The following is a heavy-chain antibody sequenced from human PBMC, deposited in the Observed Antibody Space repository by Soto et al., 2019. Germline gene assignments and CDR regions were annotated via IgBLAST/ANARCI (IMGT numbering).Heavy chain of an antibody. CDR2: ISSSSSYT. D-gene: IGHD1-7*01. V-gene: IGHV3-11*06. Sequence: ESGGGLVKPGGSLRLSCAASGFTFSDYYMSWIRQAPGKGLEWVSYISSSSSYTNYADSVKGRFTISRDNAKNSLYLQMNSLRAEDTAVYYCARGRYNWNYGRDYWGQGTLVTVSS. J-gene: IGHJ4*02. CDR1: GFTFSDYY. CDR3: ARGRYNWNYGRDY.